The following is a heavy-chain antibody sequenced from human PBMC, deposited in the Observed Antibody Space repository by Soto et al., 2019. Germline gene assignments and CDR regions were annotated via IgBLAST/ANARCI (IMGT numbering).Heavy chain of an antibody. Sequence: QVQLVQSGAEVKKPGSSVKVSCKVSGGTFSSYAISWVRQAPGQGLEWMGGIIPIFGTANYAQKFQGRVTITADESTSTAYMELGSLRSEDTAVYYCARDREMATIDAFDIWGQGTMVTVSS. CDR2: IIPIFGTA. V-gene: IGHV1-69*01. D-gene: IGHD5-12*01. CDR1: GGTFSSYA. J-gene: IGHJ3*02. CDR3: ARDREMATIDAFDI.